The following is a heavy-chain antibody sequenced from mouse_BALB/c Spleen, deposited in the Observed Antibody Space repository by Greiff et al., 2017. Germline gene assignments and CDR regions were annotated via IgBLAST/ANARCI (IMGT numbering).Heavy chain of an antibody. J-gene: IGHJ2*01. CDR2: INPYNGAT. V-gene: IGHV1-31*01. D-gene: IGHD3-1*01. Sequence: EVQLQQSGPELVKPGASVKISCKASGYSFTGYYMHWVKQSHVKSLEWIGRINPYNGATGYNQNFKDKASLTVDNSSSTAYMELHSLTSEDSAVYYCARGTYYFDYWGQGTTLTVSS. CDR3: ARGTYYFDY. CDR1: GYSFTGYY.